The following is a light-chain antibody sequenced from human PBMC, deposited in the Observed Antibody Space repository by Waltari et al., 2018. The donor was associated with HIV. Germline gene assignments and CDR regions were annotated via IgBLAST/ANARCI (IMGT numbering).Light chain of an antibody. Sequence: QSALTQPASVSGSPGQSLTISCTGTSSDGGGYNYVSWYQQHPGKAPKLMIYEVSNRPSGVSNRFSGSKSGNTASLTISGLQAEDEADYYCSSYTSSSTGVFGGGTKLTVL. CDR3: SSYTSSSTGV. V-gene: IGLV2-14*01. CDR1: SSDGGGYNY. CDR2: EVS. J-gene: IGLJ3*02.